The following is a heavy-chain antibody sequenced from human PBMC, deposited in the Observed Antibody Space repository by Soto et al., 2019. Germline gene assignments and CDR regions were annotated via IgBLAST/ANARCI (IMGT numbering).Heavy chain of an antibody. CDR2: INHSGST. CDR3: ARGLDILTGYYTRGGHAFDI. J-gene: IGHJ3*02. CDR1: GGSFSGYY. D-gene: IGHD3-9*01. Sequence: QVQLQQWGAGLLKPSETLSLTCAVYGGSFSGYYWTWIRQPPGKGLEWIGEINHSGSTNYNPSLKSRVTISVDTSKNQFSLKLSSVTAADTAVYYCARGLDILTGYYTRGGHAFDIWGQGTMVTVSS. V-gene: IGHV4-34*01.